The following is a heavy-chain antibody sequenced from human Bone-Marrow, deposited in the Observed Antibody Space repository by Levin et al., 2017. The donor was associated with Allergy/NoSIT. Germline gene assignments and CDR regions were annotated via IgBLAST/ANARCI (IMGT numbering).Heavy chain of an antibody. V-gene: IGHV3-23*01. CDR3: AKGETMTGTTKVRAFDD. Sequence: PWASVKVSCAASGFTFSSYAMSWVRQAPGKGLEWVSTVSSSGGSTSYADSVKGRFTISRDNSKYTLFLQMNSLRAEDTAVYYCAKGETMTGTTKVRAFDDWGQGTLVTVSS. J-gene: IGHJ4*02. D-gene: IGHD1-7*01. CDR1: GFTFSSYA. CDR2: VSSSGGST.